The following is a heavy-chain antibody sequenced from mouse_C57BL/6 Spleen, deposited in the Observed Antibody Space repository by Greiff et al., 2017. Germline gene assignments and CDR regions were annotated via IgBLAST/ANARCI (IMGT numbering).Heavy chain of an antibody. V-gene: IGHV5-9-1*02. CDR2: ISSGGDYI. D-gene: IGHD2-5*01. CDR3: TRDSNYFAWFAY. J-gene: IGHJ3*01. Sequence: EVQVVESGEGLVKPGGSLKLSCAASGFTFSSYAMSWVRQTPEKRLEWVAYISSGGDYIYYADTVKGRFTISRDNARNTLYLQMSSLKSEDTAMYYCTRDSNYFAWFAYWGQGTLVTVSA. CDR1: GFTFSSYA.